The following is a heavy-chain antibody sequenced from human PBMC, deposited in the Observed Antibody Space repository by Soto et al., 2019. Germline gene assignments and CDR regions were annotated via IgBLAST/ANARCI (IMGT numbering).Heavy chain of an antibody. CDR1: GFTFDDYA. Sequence: EVQLVESGGGLVQPGRSLRLSCAASGFTFDDYAMHWVRQAPGKGLEWVSGISWNSGSIGYADSVKGRFTISRDNAKNSLYLQMNSLRAEDTALYYCAKDIFFHCSGGSCYTNYMDVWGKGTTVTVSS. D-gene: IGHD2-15*01. J-gene: IGHJ6*03. CDR2: ISWNSGSI. V-gene: IGHV3-9*01. CDR3: AKDIFFHCSGGSCYTNYMDV.